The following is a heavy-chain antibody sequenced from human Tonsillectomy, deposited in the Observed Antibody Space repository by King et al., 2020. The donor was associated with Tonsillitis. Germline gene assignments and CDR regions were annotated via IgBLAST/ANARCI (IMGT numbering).Heavy chain of an antibody. CDR2: ISYSGRT. CDR1: GGSISSGSYY. CDR3: ARTFYNYVWGPYLD. D-gene: IGHD3-16*01. V-gene: IGHV4-39*01. Sequence: QLQESGPGLVKPSGTLSLTCTVSGGSISSGSYYWGWIRQPPGKGLEWIGSISYSGRTHSNPSLKSRVTMSVDTYKNQFSLKLSSVTAADTAVYYCARTFYNYVWGPYLDWGQGTLVTVSS. J-gene: IGHJ4*02.